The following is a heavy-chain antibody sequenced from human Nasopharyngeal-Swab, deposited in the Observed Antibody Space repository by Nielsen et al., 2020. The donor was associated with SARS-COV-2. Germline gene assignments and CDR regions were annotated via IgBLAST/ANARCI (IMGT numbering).Heavy chain of an antibody. V-gene: IGHV1-18*01. J-gene: IGHJ5*02. D-gene: IGHD3-10*01. CDR1: VYTFTSYG. CDR2: ISAYNGNT. Sequence: AAVTVSHKDSVYTFTSYGISWVRQAPGQGLEWMGWISAYNGNTNYAQKLQGRVTMNTDTSTSTAYMELRSLRSDDTAVYFCARVIRNWFDPWGQGTLVTVSS. CDR3: ARVIRNWFDP.